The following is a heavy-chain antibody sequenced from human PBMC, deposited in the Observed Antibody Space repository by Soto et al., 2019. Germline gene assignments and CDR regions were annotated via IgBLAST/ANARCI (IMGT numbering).Heavy chain of an antibody. J-gene: IGHJ4*02. D-gene: IGHD4-17*01. CDR3: ARGGADYGDELDY. V-gene: IGHV3-74*01. Sequence: EVQLVESGGGLVQPGGSLRLSCAASGFTFSSYWMHWVRQAPGKGLVWVSRINSDGSSTSYADSVKGRFTISRDNAKNTLYLQINSLRAEDTAVYYCARGGADYGDELDYWGQGTLVTVSS. CDR2: INSDGSST. CDR1: GFTFSSYW.